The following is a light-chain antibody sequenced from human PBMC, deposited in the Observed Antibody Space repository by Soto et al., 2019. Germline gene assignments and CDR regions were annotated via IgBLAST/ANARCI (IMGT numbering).Light chain of an antibody. CDR3: MQGTHWPPYT. CDR2: KVS. Sequence: DVVMTQSPLSLPVTLGQPASISCRSSQSLVYSDGDAYLNWFHQRPGQSPRRLIYKVSYRDSGVPDRFSGSGSGTDFTLKISRVEAEDVGVYYCMQGTHWPPYTFGQGTKLEIK. V-gene: IGKV2-30*01. J-gene: IGKJ2*01. CDR1: QSLVYSDGDAY.